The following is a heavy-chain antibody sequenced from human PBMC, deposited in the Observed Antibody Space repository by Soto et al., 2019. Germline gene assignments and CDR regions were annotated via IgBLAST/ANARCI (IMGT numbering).Heavy chain of an antibody. V-gene: IGHV1-69*13. Sequence: AAVKVSCKASGVTFSSYAISWVRQAPGQGLEWMGGIIPIFGTANYAQKFQGRVTITADESTSTAYMELSSLRSEDTAVYYCARGYCTNGVCYRRPYYFDYWGQGTLVTVSS. CDR1: GVTFSSYA. J-gene: IGHJ4*02. CDR3: ARGYCTNGVCYRRPYYFDY. D-gene: IGHD2-8*01. CDR2: IIPIFGTA.